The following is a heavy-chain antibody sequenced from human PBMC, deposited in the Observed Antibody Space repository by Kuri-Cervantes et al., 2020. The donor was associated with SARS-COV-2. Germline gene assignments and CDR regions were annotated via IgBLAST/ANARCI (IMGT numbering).Heavy chain of an antibody. D-gene: IGHD2-8*01. CDR2: ISGSGETI. Sequence: GGSLRLPCAASGFTFRSYAMTWVRQAPGKGLEWVSVISGSGETIHYADSVQGRFTISRDNSKKMLYLQMKSLRAEDTATYYCALEIMSFFGMDVWGQGTTVTVSS. CDR3: ALEIMSFFGMDV. V-gene: IGHV3-23*01. CDR1: GFTFRSYA. J-gene: IGHJ6*02.